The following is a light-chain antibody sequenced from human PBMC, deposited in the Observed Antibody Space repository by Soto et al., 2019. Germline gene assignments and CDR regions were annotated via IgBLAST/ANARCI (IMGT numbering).Light chain of an antibody. CDR1: QSISRY. CDR3: QQSYSTPLT. J-gene: IGKJ3*01. CDR2: AAS. Sequence: DIQMTQSPSSLSASIGDRVTITCRASQSISRYLNWFQHKPGKAPKLLIYAASSLQSGVPSRFSGSGSGTDFTLTVSSLQPEDFATYYCQQSYSTPLTFGPGTKVDLK. V-gene: IGKV1-39*01.